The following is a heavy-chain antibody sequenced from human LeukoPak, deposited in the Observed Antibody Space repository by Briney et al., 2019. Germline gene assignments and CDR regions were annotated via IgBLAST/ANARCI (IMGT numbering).Heavy chain of an antibody. CDR3: ARRAYSSGFDYIDY. D-gene: IGHD6-19*01. Sequence: SETLSLTCTVSGGSISSYYWSWIRQPAGKGLEWIGRIYTSGSTNYNPSLKSRVTISVDTSKSQFSLKLSSVIAADTAVYYCARRAYSSGFDYIDYWGQGTLVTVSS. J-gene: IGHJ4*02. CDR1: GGSISSYY. CDR2: IYTSGST. V-gene: IGHV4-4*07.